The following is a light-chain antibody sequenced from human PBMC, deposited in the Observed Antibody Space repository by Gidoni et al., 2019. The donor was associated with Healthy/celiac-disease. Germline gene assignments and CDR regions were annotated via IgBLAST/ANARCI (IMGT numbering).Light chain of an antibody. CDR2: NES. Sequence: DIQMTQSPSTLSASVGDRVTNTCRTSQSISSWLAWYQQKPGKAPKLLIYNESSIRSRVPSRFNSSRSGAEFTLTISSLQPYDFATYYYQQYNSYSPWTFGQGTKVEIK. CDR3: QQYNSYSPWT. V-gene: IGKV1-5*03. J-gene: IGKJ1*01. CDR1: QSISSW.